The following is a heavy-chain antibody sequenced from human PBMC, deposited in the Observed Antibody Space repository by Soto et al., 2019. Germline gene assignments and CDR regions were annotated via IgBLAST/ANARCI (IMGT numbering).Heavy chain of an antibody. V-gene: IGHV4-39*01. CDR2: VYYRGTT. CDR1: GGSISSSDYY. D-gene: IGHD2-8*02. J-gene: IGHJ4*02. CDR3: ARLLAGTFDN. Sequence: QLQESGPGLVKPSETLSLTCNVSGGSISSSDYYWGWIRQPPGKGLEWIGNVYYRGTTYYNPSLKSGVTISVDTSKNQFSLHLSSVTAADTAVFYCARLLAGTFDNWGQGTLVTVSS.